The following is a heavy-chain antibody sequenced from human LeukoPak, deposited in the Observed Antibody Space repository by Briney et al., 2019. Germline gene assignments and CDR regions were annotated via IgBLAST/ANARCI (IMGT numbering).Heavy chain of an antibody. D-gene: IGHD3-22*01. CDR1: GGSISSSNYY. CDR2: IYYSGST. CDR3: AGALLTYYSDSSAYS. J-gene: IGHJ4*02. Sequence: SETLSLTCSVSGGSISSSNYYWGWIRQPPGKGLEWIGIIYYSGSTSYNPSLRSRVTISIDTSKNQFSLRLTSVTAVDTAVYYCAGALLTYYSDSSAYSWGQGTLVTVSS. V-gene: IGHV4-39*01.